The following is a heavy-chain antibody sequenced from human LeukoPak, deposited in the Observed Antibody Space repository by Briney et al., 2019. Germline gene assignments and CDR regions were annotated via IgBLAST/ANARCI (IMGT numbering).Heavy chain of an antibody. Sequence: PGGSLRLSCAASGFTFSSYAMSGVRRAPGRGRGWVSAISGSGGSTYYADSVKRRFTISRDNSKNTLYLQMHSLRAEDTAVYYCAKDRRGYSYYYGMDVWGQGTTVTVSS. CDR3: AKDRRGYSYYYGMDV. V-gene: IGHV3-23*01. J-gene: IGHJ6*02. CDR1: GFTFSSYA. CDR2: ISGSGGST. D-gene: IGHD5-18*01.